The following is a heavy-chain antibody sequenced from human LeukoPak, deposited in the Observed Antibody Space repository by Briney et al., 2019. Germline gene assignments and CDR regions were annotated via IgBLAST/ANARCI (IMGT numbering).Heavy chain of an antibody. J-gene: IGHJ6*03. CDR1: GGSFSGYY. V-gene: IGHV4-34*01. Sequence: SETLSLTCAVYGGSFSGYYWSWIRQPPGKGLEWIGEINHSGSTNYNPSLKSRVTISVDTSKNQFSLKLSSVTAADTAVYYSASNRGPRYCSGGSCSRGYYYYMDVWGKGTTVTVSS. CDR2: INHSGST. CDR3: ASNRGPRYCSGGSCSRGYYYYMDV. D-gene: IGHD2-15*01.